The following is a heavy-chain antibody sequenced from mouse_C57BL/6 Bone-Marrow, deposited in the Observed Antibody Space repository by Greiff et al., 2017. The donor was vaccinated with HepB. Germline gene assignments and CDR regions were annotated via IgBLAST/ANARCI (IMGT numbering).Heavy chain of an antibody. J-gene: IGHJ1*03. D-gene: IGHD1-1*01. CDR3: TRFHYYYGSAYWYFDV. CDR1: GYTFTDYE. CDR2: IDPETGGT. V-gene: IGHV1-15*01. Sequence: QVQLKESGAELVRPGASVTLSCKASGYTFTDYEMHWVKQTPVHGLEWIGAIDPETGGTAYNQKFKGKAILTAAKSSSTAYMELRSLTSEYSAVYYCTRFHYYYGSAYWYFDVWGTGTTVTVSS.